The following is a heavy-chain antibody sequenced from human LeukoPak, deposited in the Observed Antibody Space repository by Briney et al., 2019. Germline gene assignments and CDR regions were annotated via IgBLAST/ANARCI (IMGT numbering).Heavy chain of an antibody. CDR3: AKPLYYDSSGRSFFWYCDL. Sequence: GGSLRLSCAASGFTFSSYAMSWVRQAPGKGLEWVSAISGSGGSTYYADSVKGRFTISRDNSKNTLYLQMNSLRAEDTALYYCAKPLYYDSSGRSFFWYCDLWGRGTLVTVSS. J-gene: IGHJ2*01. V-gene: IGHV3-23*01. CDR2: ISGSGGST. CDR1: GFTFSSYA. D-gene: IGHD3-22*01.